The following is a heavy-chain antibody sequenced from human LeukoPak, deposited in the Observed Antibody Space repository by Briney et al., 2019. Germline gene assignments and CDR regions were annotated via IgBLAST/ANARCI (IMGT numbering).Heavy chain of an antibody. V-gene: IGHV4-34*01. CDR3: ALTLGHDAFDI. D-gene: IGHD3-10*01. Sequence: SETLSLTCAVYGGSFSGYYWSWIRQPPGKGLEWIGETNHSGSTNYNPSLKSRVTISVDTSKNQFSLKLSSVTAADTAVYYCALTLGHDAFDIWGQGTMVTVSS. J-gene: IGHJ3*02. CDR1: GGSFSGYY. CDR2: TNHSGST.